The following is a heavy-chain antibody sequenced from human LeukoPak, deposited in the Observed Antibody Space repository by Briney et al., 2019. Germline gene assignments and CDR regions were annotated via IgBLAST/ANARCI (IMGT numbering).Heavy chain of an antibody. D-gene: IGHD2-8*01. J-gene: IGHJ4*02. CDR3: ARDPPGVRYGRPIFDF. CDR2: INPNSGGT. V-gene: IGHV1-2*02. Sequence: ASVKVSCKASGYTFTDYYMHWVRQAPGQGLEWMGWINPNSGGTNYAQELQGRVTMTRDKSISTAYMELYSLRSDDTAVYYCARDPPGVRYGRPIFDFWGQGTLVTVSS. CDR1: GYTFTDYY.